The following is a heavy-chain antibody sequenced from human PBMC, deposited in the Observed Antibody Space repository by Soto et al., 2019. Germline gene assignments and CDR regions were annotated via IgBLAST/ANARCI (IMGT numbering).Heavy chain of an antibody. J-gene: IGHJ6*02. V-gene: IGHV3-30*03. CDR1: GFTFSNYG. CDR3: ATLIPGYTRNSRSATGGMDV. CDR2: IFHDGSNK. Sequence: QVQLVESGGGVVQPGRSLRLSCAASGFTFSNYGMHWVRRAPGKGLEWMAVIFHDGSNKYYADAVKGRFTISRDNSENTQYLQMNSLRTEDTAVYYCATLIPGYTRNSRSATGGMDVWGQGTTVTVSS. D-gene: IGHD6-13*01.